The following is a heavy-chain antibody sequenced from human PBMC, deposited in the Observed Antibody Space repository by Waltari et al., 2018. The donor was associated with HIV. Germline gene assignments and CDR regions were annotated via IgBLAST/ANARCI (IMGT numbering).Heavy chain of an antibody. D-gene: IGHD2-2*01. CDR1: GGPFSSYA. V-gene: IGHV1-69*01. J-gene: IGHJ4*02. Sequence: QVQLVQSGAEVKKPGSSVKVYCQASGGPFSSYAISWVRQAPGQGREWMGGIIPIFGPANYAQKFQGRVTITADESTSTAYMELSSLRSEDTAVYYCEAHTSAIDYWGQGTLVTVSS. CDR3: EAHTSAIDY. CDR2: IIPIFGPA.